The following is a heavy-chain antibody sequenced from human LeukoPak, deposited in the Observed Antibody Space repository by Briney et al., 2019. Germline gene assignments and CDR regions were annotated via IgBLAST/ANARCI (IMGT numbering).Heavy chain of an antibody. J-gene: IGHJ6*02. CDR3: ARDDRGGYDAYYYYGMDV. D-gene: IGHD5-12*01. CDR2: ISAYNGNT. V-gene: IGHV1-18*01. CDR1: GYTFTSYG. Sequence: ASVKVSCKASGYTFTSYGISWVRQAPGQGLEWMGWISAYNGNTNYAQKPQGRVTMTTDTSTSTAYMELRSLRSDDTAVYYCARDDRGGYDAYYYYGMDVWGQGTTVTVSS.